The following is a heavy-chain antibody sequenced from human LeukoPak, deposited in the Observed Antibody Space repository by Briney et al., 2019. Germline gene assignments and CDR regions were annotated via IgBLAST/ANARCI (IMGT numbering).Heavy chain of an antibody. CDR1: GFTFNTYW. J-gene: IGHJ4*02. V-gene: IGHV3-74*01. CDR2: INSDGRST. CDR3: ARDQGGATRIDY. Sequence: GGSLRLSCAAPGFTFNTYWMHWVRQAPGKGLVWVARINSDGRSTSYADSVKGRFTISRDNAKKTLYLQMNSLRAEETAVYFCARDQGGATRIDYWGQGTLVTVSS. D-gene: IGHD1-26*01.